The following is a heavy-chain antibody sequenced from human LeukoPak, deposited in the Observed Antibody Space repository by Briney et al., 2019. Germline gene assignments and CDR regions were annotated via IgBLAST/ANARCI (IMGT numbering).Heavy chain of an antibody. D-gene: IGHD3-22*01. CDR3: ARGMIVVVMLRYYYGMDV. Sequence: ASVKVSCKASGYTFTSYYMHWVRQAPGQGLEWMGIINPSGGSTSYAQKFQGRVTMTRDTSTSTVYMELSSLRSEDTAVYYCARGMIVVVMLRYYYGMDVWGQGTTVTVSS. V-gene: IGHV1-46*01. CDR1: GYTFTSYY. CDR2: INPSGGST. J-gene: IGHJ6*02.